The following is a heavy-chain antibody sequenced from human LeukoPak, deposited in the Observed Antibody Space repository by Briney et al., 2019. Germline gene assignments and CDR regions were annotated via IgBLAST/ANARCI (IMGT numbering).Heavy chain of an antibody. CDR2: VNNKANET. Sequence: GGSLRLSCAASGFTFNNFWMHWVGQGPGTGLMWVARVNNKANETVYADSVKGRFTISRDSAKSTLHLQMNSLRAEDTAIYYCVRGSLGTVVCGQGTMVTVSS. CDR1: GFTFNNFW. V-gene: IGHV3-74*01. J-gene: IGHJ3*01. CDR3: VRGSLGTVV. D-gene: IGHD1-7*01.